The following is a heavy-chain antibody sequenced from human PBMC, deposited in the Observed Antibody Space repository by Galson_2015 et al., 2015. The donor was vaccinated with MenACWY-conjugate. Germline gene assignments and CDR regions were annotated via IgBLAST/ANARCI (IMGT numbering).Heavy chain of an antibody. CDR2: ISQSGSTI. V-gene: IGHV3-48*03. D-gene: IGHD3-16*01. CDR3: ARDYDSVGDGFDI. Sequence: SLRLSCAASEFTFSSYEMNWVRQAPGKGLEWVSYISQSGSTIYYADSVKGRFSNSRDNAKNSLYLQMNSLRAEDTAVYYCARDYDSVGDGFDIWGQGTMSPSLQ. J-gene: IGHJ3*02. CDR1: EFTFSSYE.